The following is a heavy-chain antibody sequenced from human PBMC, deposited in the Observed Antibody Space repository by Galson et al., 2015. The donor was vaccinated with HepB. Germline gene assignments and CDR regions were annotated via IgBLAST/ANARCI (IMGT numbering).Heavy chain of an antibody. V-gene: IGHV3-23*01. CDR1: RFTFSNYA. Sequence: SLRLSCAASRFTFSNYAMTWVRQAPGKGLEWVSSISATGDSTYYAASLKGRFIISRDNSKNTVYLQMNSLRVEDTAIYFCTREQYPTGRVHLDYWGQGTLVTVSS. CDR3: TREQYPTGRVHLDY. D-gene: IGHD1-1*01. J-gene: IGHJ4*02. CDR2: ISATGDST.